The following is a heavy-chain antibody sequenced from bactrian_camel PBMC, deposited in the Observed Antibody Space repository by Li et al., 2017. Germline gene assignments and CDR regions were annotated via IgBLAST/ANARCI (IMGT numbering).Heavy chain of an antibody. Sequence: HVQLVESGGGSVQAGGSLRLSCVASDYMFMTYCLGWFRQAPGKEREAVAAIDYTTVARYADSVVGRFTISRDNAKNTLYLQMNSLKTEDTAVYYCATDSVWTDYHPVDYWGQGTQVTVS. J-gene: IGHJ4*01. D-gene: IGHD1*01. V-gene: IGHV3-2*01. CDR1: DYMFMTYC. CDR2: IDYTTVAR. CDR3: ATDSVWTDYHPVDY.